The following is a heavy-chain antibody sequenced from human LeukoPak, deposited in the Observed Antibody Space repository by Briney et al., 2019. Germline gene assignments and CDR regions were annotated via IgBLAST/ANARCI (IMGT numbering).Heavy chain of an antibody. Sequence: GGSLRLSCAASGFTFSSYAMSWVRQAPGKGLEWVSAISGSGGSTYYADSVKGRFTISRDNSKNTLYLQMNSLRAEDTAVYYCAKEGEPDYYLKYYFDYWGQGTLVTVSS. D-gene: IGHD3-9*01. CDR2: ISGSGGST. CDR3: AKEGEPDYYLKYYFDY. J-gene: IGHJ4*02. CDR1: GFTFSSYA. V-gene: IGHV3-23*01.